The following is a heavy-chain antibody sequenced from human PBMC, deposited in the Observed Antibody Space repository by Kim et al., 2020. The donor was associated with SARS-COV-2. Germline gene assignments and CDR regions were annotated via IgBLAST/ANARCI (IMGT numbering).Heavy chain of an antibody. D-gene: IGHD5-12*01. V-gene: IGHV4-59*13. Sequence: SETLSLTCTVSGGSISSYYWSWIRQPPGKGLEWLGYIYDRGCTTYNPSLKSRVTISLDTSKNQFSMKLSSVTAADTAVYYFARLSGGWRQLSYFDYWGQGTLNTVSS. CDR3: ARLSGGWRQLSYFDY. CDR1: GGSISSYY. CDR2: IYDRGCT. J-gene: IGHJ4*02.